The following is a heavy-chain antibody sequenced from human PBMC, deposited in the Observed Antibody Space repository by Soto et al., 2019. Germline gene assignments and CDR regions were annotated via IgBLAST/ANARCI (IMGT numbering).Heavy chain of an antibody. J-gene: IGHJ4*01. Sequence: SETLSLTCAVSGYSISSGYYWGWIRQPPGKGLECIGSIYHSGSTYYNPSLKSRVTISVDTSKNQFSLKLSSVTAADTAVYYCGRSAWSEGYCTSTSCPGQLDSFEYWGHGTLVTVSS. CDR1: GYSISSGYY. CDR3: GRSAWSEGYCTSTSCPGQLDSFEY. V-gene: IGHV4-38-2*01. CDR2: IYHSGST. D-gene: IGHD2-2*01.